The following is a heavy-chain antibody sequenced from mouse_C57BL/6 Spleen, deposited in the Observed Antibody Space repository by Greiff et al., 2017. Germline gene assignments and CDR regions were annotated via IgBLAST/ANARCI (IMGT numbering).Heavy chain of an antibody. CDR3: ARSKNWEFDY. CDR2: IDPSDSYT. CDR1: GYTFTSYW. Sequence: QVQLQQPGAELVLPGPSVRLSCKASGYTFTSYWMHGGKRRLGQGLEWIGEIDPSDSYTNYNQKFKGKSTLTVDKSSSTAYMQLSSLTSEDSAVYYCARSKNWEFDYWGQGTTLTVSS. V-gene: IGHV1-69*01. D-gene: IGHD4-1*01. J-gene: IGHJ2*01.